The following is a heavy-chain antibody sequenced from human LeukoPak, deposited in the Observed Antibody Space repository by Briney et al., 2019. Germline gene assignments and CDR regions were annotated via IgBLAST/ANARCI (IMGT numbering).Heavy chain of an antibody. CDR1: GFTFSSYA. D-gene: IGHD6-19*01. CDR2: LGRSGTTT. V-gene: IGHV3-23*01. CDR3: AKHEYSTGCFDH. Sequence: GGSLRLSCAASGFTFSSYAMSWVRQAPGKGLEWVSALGRSGTTTYYADSVKGRFTISRDNSKNTLNLQMSSLRAGDTAVYYCAKHEYSTGCFDHWGQGTLVTVSS. J-gene: IGHJ4*02.